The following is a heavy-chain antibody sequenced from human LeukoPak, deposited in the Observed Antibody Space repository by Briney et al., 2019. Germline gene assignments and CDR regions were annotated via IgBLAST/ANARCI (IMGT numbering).Heavy chain of an antibody. Sequence: SQTLSLTCTVSGGSISSGSDYWSWIRQPAGKGLEWIGRIYTSGSTKYNPSLKSRVTISVDTSKNQFSLKLSSVTAADTAVYYCARVVTYYYDSSGYYNVRYYYYYMDVWGKGTTVTVSS. V-gene: IGHV4-61*02. J-gene: IGHJ6*03. CDR1: GGSISSGSDY. D-gene: IGHD3-22*01. CDR3: ARVVTYYYDSSGYYNVRYYYYYMDV. CDR2: IYTSGST.